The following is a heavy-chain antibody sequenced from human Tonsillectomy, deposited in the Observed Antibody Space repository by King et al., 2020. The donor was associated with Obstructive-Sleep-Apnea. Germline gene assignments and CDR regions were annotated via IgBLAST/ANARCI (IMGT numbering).Heavy chain of an antibody. V-gene: IGHV4-38-2*02. CDR2: IYHSGST. Sequence: VQLQESGPGLVKPSETLSLTCTVSGYSISSGYYWGWIRQPPGKGLEWIGSIYHSGSTYYNPSLKSRVTISVDTSKNQFSLKLSSVTAADTAVYYCAREAPLFDYWGQGTLVTVSS. J-gene: IGHJ4*02. CDR1: GYSISSGYY. CDR3: AREAPLFDY.